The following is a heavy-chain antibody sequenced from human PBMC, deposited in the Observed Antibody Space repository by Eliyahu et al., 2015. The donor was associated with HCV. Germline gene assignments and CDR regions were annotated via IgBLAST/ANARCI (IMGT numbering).Heavy chain of an antibody. D-gene: IGHD2-2*01. CDR2: ISNDENVK. CDR1: GFTFKNYG. CDR3: AKSSKSVYYGMDV. Sequence: QVQLVXSGGXVVQPGRSLRLSCVGXGFTFKNYGMHWVRQAPGKGVEWVALISNDENVKYYGDSVEGRFTISRDNSKNTLYLGMNSLRPEDSGIYYCAKSSKSVYYGMDVWGQGTTVTVSS. J-gene: IGHJ6*02. V-gene: IGHV3-30*18.